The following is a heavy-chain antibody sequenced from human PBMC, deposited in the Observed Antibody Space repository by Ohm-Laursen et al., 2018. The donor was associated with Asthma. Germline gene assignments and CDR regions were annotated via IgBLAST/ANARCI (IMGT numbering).Heavy chain of an antibody. CDR2: ISYDGSNI. V-gene: IGHV3-30*03. J-gene: IGHJ4*02. D-gene: IGHD3-3*01. Sequence: SLRLSCSAFGFTFSSYAMHWVRQAPGKGLEWVAFISYDGSNIYYGDSVKGRFTVFRDNSNYILYLQMNSLRAEDTAVYYCVRDNFAFWIGSPPDYWGQGTLVTVSS. CDR1: GFTFSSYA. CDR3: VRDNFAFWIGSPPDY.